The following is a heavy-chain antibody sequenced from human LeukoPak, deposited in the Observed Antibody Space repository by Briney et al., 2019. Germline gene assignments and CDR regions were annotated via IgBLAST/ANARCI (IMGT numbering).Heavy chain of an antibody. CDR2: INPSGGTT. J-gene: IGHJ3*02. V-gene: IGHV1-46*01. CDR1: GYTFTSYY. CDR3: ASSSAKDYDSSGYTTAFDI. Sequence: ASVKVSCKASGYTFTSYYIHWVRQAPGQGPEWMGIINPSGGTTSYAQKFQGRVTMTRDMSTSTVYMELSGLRSDDTAVYYCASSSAKDYDSSGYTTAFDIWGQGTMVTVSS. D-gene: IGHD3-22*01.